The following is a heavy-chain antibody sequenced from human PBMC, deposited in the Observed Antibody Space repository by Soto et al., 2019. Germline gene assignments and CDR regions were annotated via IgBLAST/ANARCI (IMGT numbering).Heavy chain of an antibody. CDR3: ARLQGDGYNYHPFDI. J-gene: IGHJ3*02. CDR2: INYSGNT. Sequence: PSETLSLTCTVSGGSISSGAYCWSWIRQPPGKGLEWLGHINYSGNTFYNSSLKSRVTISVNTSKNQFSLNLRSVTAADTSVYYCARLQGDGYNYHPFDIWGQGTMVTVSS. V-gene: IGHV4-30-4*01. D-gene: IGHD5-12*01. CDR1: GGSISSGAYC.